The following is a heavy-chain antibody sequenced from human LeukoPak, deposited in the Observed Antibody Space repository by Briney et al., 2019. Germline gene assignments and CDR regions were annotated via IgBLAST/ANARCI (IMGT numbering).Heavy chain of an antibody. Sequence: ASVKVSCKASGYTFTSFAIHWVRQAPGQRLEWMGWINAGNGNTKFSQHFQGRVSITRDTSASTAYMELSYLRSEDTAVYYCASFLSWFDPWGQGTLVTVSS. J-gene: IGHJ5*02. D-gene: IGHD2/OR15-2a*01. CDR1: GYTFTSFA. CDR2: INAGNGNT. CDR3: ASFLSWFDP. V-gene: IGHV1-3*01.